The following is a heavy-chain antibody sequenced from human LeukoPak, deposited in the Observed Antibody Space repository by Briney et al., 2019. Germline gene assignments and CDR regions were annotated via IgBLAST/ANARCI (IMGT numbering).Heavy chain of an antibody. CDR3: ARFFLGYSYGYRREGRTKTFTKTNDY. CDR2: ISSYNDNT. J-gene: IGHJ4*02. D-gene: IGHD5-18*01. V-gene: IGHV1-18*01. CDR1: GYTFDTFG. Sequence: ASVKVSCKASGYTFDTFGISWVRQAPGQGLEWMGWISSYNDNTNYAQKLQGRVTMTTDTSTSTAYMELRSLRSDDTAVYYCARFFLGYSYGYRREGRTKTFTKTNDYWGQGTLVTVSS.